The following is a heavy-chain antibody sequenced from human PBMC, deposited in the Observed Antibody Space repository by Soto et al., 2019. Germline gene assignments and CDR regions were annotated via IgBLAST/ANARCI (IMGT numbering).Heavy chain of an antibody. Sequence: WIRQSPGKGLEWIGFIYHSGNTKYNPSLKSRVTISMDTSKNQFSLSLTSVTAADTAVYFCARAHAPTLPFDSWGQGTLVTVSS. CDR3: ARAHAPTLPFDS. V-gene: IGHV4-59*01. J-gene: IGHJ4*02. CDR2: IYHSGNT. D-gene: IGHD2-15*01.